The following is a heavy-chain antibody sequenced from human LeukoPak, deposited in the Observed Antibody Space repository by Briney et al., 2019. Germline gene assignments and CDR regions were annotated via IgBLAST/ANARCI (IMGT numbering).Heavy chain of an antibody. Sequence: PSETLSLTCTVPGDSISSYFWAWVRQPAGKGLEWIGRIYSSGSTNYNPSLKSRVTISVDKSRNQFSLKLSSVTAADTAVYYCARAGVQWQRPRDYYYYYMDVWGKGATVTVSS. CDR2: IYSSGST. CDR1: GDSISSYF. J-gene: IGHJ6*03. CDR3: ARAGVQWQRPRDYYYYYMDV. D-gene: IGHD6-19*01. V-gene: IGHV4-4*07.